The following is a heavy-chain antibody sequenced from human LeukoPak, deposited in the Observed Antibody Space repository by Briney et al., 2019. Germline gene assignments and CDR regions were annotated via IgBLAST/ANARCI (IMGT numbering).Heavy chain of an antibody. CDR1: DGSISSYY. V-gene: IGHV4-59*08. CDR2: IYYSGST. CDR3: AGMSSGYYYGMDV. D-gene: IGHD3-22*01. Sequence: SETLSLTCNVSDGSISSYYWTWIRQPPGKGLEWIGYIYYSGSTNYSPSLKSRVTISVDTSNNQFSLNLSSVTAADTAVYYCAGMSSGYYYGMDVWGQRTTVTVSS. J-gene: IGHJ6*02.